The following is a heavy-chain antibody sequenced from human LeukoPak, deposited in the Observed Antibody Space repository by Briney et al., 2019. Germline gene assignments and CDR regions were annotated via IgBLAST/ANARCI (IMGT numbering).Heavy chain of an antibody. V-gene: IGHV3-23*01. CDR1: GFTFSSYA. CDR3: ATDMGAHDAFDI. D-gene: IGHD1-26*01. CDR2: ISGSGGST. J-gene: IGHJ3*02. Sequence: PGGSLRLSCAASGFTFSSYAMSWVRQAPGKGLEWVSAISGSGGSTYYADSVKGRFTISRDNSKNTLYLQMNSLRAEDTAVYYCATDMGAHDAFDIWGQGTMVTVSS.